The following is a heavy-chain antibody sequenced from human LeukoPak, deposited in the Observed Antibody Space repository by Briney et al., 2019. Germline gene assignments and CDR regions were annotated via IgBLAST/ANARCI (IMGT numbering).Heavy chain of an antibody. CDR2: IYSDNT. Sequence: PGGSLRLSCTVSGLTVSSNSMSWVRQAPGKGLEWVSFIYSDNTHYSDSVKGRFTISRDNSKNTLYLQMNSLRAEDTAVYYCAKDGPAPTFFDFWGQGTLVTVSS. J-gene: IGHJ4*02. CDR3: AKDGPAPTFFDF. V-gene: IGHV3-53*01. CDR1: GLTVSSNS.